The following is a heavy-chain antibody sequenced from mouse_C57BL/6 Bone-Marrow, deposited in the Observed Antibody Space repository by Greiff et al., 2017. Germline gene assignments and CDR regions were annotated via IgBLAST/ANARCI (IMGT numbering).Heavy chain of an antibody. D-gene: IGHD2-4*01. CDR1: GFTFSDYY. CDR3: ERQDYDYAVYAMDY. CDR2: ISNGGGST. J-gene: IGHJ4*01. Sequence: EVMLVESGGGLVQPGGSLKLSCAASGFTFSDYYMYWVRQTPEKRLEWVAYISNGGGSTYYPDTVKGRFTISRDNAKNTLYLQMSRLKSEDTAMYYCERQDYDYAVYAMDYWGQGTSVTVSS. V-gene: IGHV5-12*01.